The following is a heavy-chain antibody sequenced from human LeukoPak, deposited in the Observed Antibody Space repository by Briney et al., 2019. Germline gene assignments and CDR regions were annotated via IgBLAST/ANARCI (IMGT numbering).Heavy chain of an antibody. J-gene: IGHJ4*02. D-gene: IGHD3-22*01. Sequence: ASVKVSCKASGYTFTSYDINWVRQATGQGLEWMGWMNPNSGNTGYAQKFQGRVTMTRNTSISTAYMELSSLRSEDTAVYYCALPSGDSSGYYYAYWGQGTLVTVSS. CDR3: ALPSGDSSGYYYAY. CDR1: GYTFTSYD. CDR2: MNPNSGNT. V-gene: IGHV1-8*01.